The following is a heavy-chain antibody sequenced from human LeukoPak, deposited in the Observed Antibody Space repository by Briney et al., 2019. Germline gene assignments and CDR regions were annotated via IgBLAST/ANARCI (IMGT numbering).Heavy chain of an antibody. Sequence: SETLSLTCTVSGGSISTFYWSWIRQPPGKGLEWIGYIYTSGSTNYNPSLKSRVTISVDTSKNQFSLKLSSVTAADTAVYYCARGRGPLLDYWGQGTLVTVSS. J-gene: IGHJ4*02. CDR2: IYTSGST. D-gene: IGHD3-10*01. CDR1: GGSISTFY. CDR3: ARGRGPLLDY. V-gene: IGHV4-4*08.